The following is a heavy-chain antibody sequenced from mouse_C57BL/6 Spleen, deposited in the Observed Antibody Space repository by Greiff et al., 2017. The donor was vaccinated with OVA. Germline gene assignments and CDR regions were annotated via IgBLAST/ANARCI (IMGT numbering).Heavy chain of an antibody. D-gene: IGHD1-1*01. Sequence: VQLKQSGAELVRPGASVKLSCTASGFNIKDYYMHWVKQRPEQGLEWIGRIDPEDGDTEYAPKFQGKATMTADTSSNTAYLQLSSLTSEDTAVYYCTTRGVLTGSSFLDYWGQGTTLTVSS. CDR2: IDPEDGDT. CDR3: TTRGVLTGSSFLDY. CDR1: GFNIKDYY. J-gene: IGHJ2*01. V-gene: IGHV14-1*01.